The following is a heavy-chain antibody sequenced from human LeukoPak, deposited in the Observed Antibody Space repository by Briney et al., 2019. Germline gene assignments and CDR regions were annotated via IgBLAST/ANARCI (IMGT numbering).Heavy chain of an antibody. CDR2: ISSSGSTI. CDR1: GFIVSSNY. Sequence: GGSLRLSCVASGFIVSSNYMSWVRQAPGKGLEWVSYISSSGSTIYYADSVKGRFTISRDNAKNSLYLQMNSLRAEDTAVYYCARDLSTYYYDSSYFDYWGQGTLVTVSS. CDR3: ARDLSTYYYDSSYFDY. D-gene: IGHD3-22*01. V-gene: IGHV3-11*04. J-gene: IGHJ4*02.